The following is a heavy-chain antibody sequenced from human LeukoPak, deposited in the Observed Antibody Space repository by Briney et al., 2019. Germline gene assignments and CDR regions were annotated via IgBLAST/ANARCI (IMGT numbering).Heavy chain of an antibody. D-gene: IGHD1-14*01. Sequence: SETLSLTCSVSGYSISSGYYWTFIRQPPGNGLEWIGGIYHTGHTFYNPSLKSRVTISVETSKNQFSLKLNSVTAADTAVYYCAKEGTVRWFDPWGQGTLVTVSS. J-gene: IGHJ5*02. CDR1: GYSISSGYY. CDR2: IYHTGHT. CDR3: AKEGTVRWFDP. V-gene: IGHV4-38-2*02.